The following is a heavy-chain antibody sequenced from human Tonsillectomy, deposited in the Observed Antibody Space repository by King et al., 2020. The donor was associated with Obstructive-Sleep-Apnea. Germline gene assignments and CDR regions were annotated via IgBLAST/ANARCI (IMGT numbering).Heavy chain of an antibody. CDR2: INAGNGNT. CDR1: GYTFTSYA. D-gene: IGHD6-13*01. Sequence: VQLVQSGAEVKKPGASVKVSCKASGYTFTSYAMHWVRQAPGQRLEWMGLINAGNGNTKYSQKFQGRGTITRDTSASTAYMELSSLRSEDTAVYYCAREVIAAAGKDYWGQGTLVTVSS. J-gene: IGHJ4*02. CDR3: AREVIAAAGKDY. V-gene: IGHV1-3*01.